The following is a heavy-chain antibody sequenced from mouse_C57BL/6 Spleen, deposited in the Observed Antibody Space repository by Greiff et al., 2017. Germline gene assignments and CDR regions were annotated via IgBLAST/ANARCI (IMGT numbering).Heavy chain of an antibody. D-gene: IGHD2-1*01. Sequence: EVKLMESGEGLVKPGGSLKLSCAASGFTFSSYAMSWVRQTPEKRLEWVAYISSGGDYIYYADTVKGRFTISRDNARNTLYLQMSSLKSEDTAMYYCTRDTGNYVGFAYWGQGTLVTVSA. CDR1: GFTFSSYA. CDR3: TRDTGNYVGFAY. V-gene: IGHV5-9-1*02. J-gene: IGHJ3*01. CDR2: ISSGGDYI.